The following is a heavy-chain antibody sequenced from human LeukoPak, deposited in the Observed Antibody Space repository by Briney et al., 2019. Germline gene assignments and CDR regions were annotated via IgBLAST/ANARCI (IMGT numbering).Heavy chain of an antibody. V-gene: IGHV4-34*01. CDR3: AGLVVPAAILDY. J-gene: IGHJ4*02. D-gene: IGHD2-2*02. CDR2: INHSGST. Sequence: PSETLSLTCAVYGGSFSGYYWSWIRQPPGKGLEWIGEINHSGSTNYNPSLKSRVTISVDTSKNQFSPKLSSVTAADTAVYYCAGLVVPAAILDYWGQGTLVTVSS. CDR1: GGSFSGYY.